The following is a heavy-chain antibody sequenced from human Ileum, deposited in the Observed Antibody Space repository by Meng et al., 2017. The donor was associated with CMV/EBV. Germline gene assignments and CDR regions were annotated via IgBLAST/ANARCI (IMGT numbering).Heavy chain of an antibody. Sequence: GASLNFSCAASGSTFSDYAMSWVRQAPGKGLEWVSTTSGGGTVTYYADSVKGRFTLSKAISKKTRQRQMDSLRGEDTAVYYCAKGASYHGGVDFVDAWGQGTLVTVSS. J-gene: IGHJ4*02. CDR2: TSGGGTVT. V-gene: IGHV3-23*01. D-gene: IGHD3/OR15-3a*01. CDR1: GSTFSDYA. CDR3: AKGASYHGGVDFVDA.